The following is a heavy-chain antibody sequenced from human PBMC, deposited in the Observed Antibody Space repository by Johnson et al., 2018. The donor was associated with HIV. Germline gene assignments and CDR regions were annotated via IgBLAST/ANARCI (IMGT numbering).Heavy chain of an antibody. CDR1: GFTFSNYA. Sequence: MLLVESGGGLVQPGGSLRLSCAASGFTFSNYAMNWVRQAPGKGLEWVSSIGYSASDTYYADSVKGRLTISRDNSNNRLYLQMNSLGAEDTAIYYCEGYCSGGACYSGVSAFDVWGHGTMVTVSS. CDR2: IGYSASDT. J-gene: IGHJ3*01. D-gene: IGHD2-15*01. V-gene: IGHV3-23*04. CDR3: EGYCSGGACYSGVSAFDV.